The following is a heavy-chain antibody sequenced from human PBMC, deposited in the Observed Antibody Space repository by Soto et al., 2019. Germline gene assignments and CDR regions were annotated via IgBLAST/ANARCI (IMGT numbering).Heavy chain of an antibody. D-gene: IGHD2-15*01. J-gene: IGHJ6*03. CDR2: ISSSSSYI. Sequence: EVQLVESGGGLVKPGGSLRLYCAASGFTFSMYSMNWVRQAPGKGLEWVSSISSSSSYIYYAESVKGRFTISRDNAKNSLYLQMNSLRAEDTAVYYCARDETCSVGSRYPAEGYFYYCYMDVWGKGTTVTVSS. CDR1: GFTFSMYS. V-gene: IGHV3-21*01. CDR3: ARDETCSVGSRYPAEGYFYYCYMDV.